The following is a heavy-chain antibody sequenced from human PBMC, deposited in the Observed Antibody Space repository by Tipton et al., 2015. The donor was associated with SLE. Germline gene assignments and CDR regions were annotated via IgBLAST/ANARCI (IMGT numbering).Heavy chain of an antibody. CDR1: GYTFINYS. CDR3: ARESGTNYYEGLDV. J-gene: IGHJ6*02. CDR2: INVYSGDT. Sequence: QLVQSGAEVKKPGASVKVSCKASGYTFINYSFSWVRQAPGQGLEWMGWINVYSGDTDYAQNLQGRVTMTTDTSTSTAYMELRSLRSDDTAVYYCARESGTNYYEGLDVWGQGTTVTVSS. V-gene: IGHV1-18*01.